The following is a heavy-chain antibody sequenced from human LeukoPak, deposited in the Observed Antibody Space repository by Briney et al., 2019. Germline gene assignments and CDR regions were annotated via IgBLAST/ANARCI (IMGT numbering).Heavy chain of an antibody. D-gene: IGHD3-16*01. V-gene: IGHV3-48*03. Sequence: PGGSLRLSCAASGFTFSSYEMNWVRQAPGKGLEWVSYISSSGSTIYYADSVKGRFTISRDNAKNSLYLQMNSLRVEDTAVYYCVRDATRGGDLDYWGQGTLVTVSS. CDR2: ISSSGSTI. CDR1: GFTFSSYE. J-gene: IGHJ4*02. CDR3: VRDATRGGDLDY.